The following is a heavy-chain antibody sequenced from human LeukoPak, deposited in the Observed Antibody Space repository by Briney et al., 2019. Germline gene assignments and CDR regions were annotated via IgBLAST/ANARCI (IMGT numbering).Heavy chain of an antibody. CDR2: IYPGDSDT. J-gene: IGHJ4*02. V-gene: IGHV5-51*01. CDR3: ARASSNHFDF. CDR1: GYSFPSHY. Sequence: GESLKISCEGSGYSFPSHYIAWVRQMPGKGLEWMGIIYPGDSDTTYRPSFQGQVTISADKSINTAYVQWSSLKASDTAIYYCARASSNHFDFWGQGTLATVSS.